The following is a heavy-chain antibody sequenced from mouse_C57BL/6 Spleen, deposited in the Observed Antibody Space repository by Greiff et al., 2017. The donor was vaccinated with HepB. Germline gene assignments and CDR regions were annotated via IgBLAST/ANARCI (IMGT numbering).Heavy chain of an antibody. J-gene: IGHJ2*01. V-gene: IGHV1-85*01. CDR1: GYTFTSYD. CDR3: ARVITTVVANYFDY. D-gene: IGHD1-1*01. Sequence: VMLVESGPELVKPGASVKLSCKASGYTFTSYDINWVKQRPGQGLEWIGWIYPRDGSTKYNEKFKGKATLTVDTSSSTAYMELHSLTSEDSAVYFCARVITTVVANYFDYWGQGTTLTVSS. CDR2: IYPRDGST.